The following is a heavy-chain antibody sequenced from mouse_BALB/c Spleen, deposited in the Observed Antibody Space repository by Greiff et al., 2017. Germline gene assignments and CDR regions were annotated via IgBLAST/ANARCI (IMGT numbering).Heavy chain of an antibody. J-gene: IGHJ3*01. Sequence: EVQVVESGAELVRPGALVKLSCKASGFNIKDYYMHWVKQRPEQGLEWIGWIDPENGNTIYDPKFQGKASITADTSSNTAYLQLSSLTSEDTAVYYCARYTYDYDGAWFAYWGQGTLVTVSA. V-gene: IGHV14-1*02. D-gene: IGHD2-4*01. CDR1: GFNIKDYY. CDR2: IDPENGNT. CDR3: ARYTYDYDGAWFAY.